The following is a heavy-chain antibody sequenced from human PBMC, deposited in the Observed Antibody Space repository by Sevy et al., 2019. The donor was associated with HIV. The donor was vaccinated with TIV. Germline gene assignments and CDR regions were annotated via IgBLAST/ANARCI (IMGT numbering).Heavy chain of an antibody. Sequence: GGSLRLSCAVSGFTFSNAWMNWVRQAPGTGLQWVGLIKNKIDGETTDYAAPVKGRFTISRDDSKNTVYLQMNSLKTEDTALYYCATAPGYYDSSPFDYWGPGTLVTVSS. CDR1: GFTFSNAW. CDR3: ATAPGYYDSSPFDY. J-gene: IGHJ4*02. D-gene: IGHD3-9*01. CDR2: IKNKIDGETT. V-gene: IGHV3-15*01.